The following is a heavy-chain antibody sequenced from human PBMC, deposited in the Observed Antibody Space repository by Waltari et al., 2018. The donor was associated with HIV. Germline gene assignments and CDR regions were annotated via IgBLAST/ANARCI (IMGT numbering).Heavy chain of an antibody. CDR2: ISTSSRYI. Sequence: EGKGGEEGGGGVKPGGSLRLSCAASGFTFSSYSMNWVRQAPGKGLEWVSSISTSSRYIYYADSLKGRFTISRDNAKNSLYLQMNSLRAEDTAVYDCAREGFCSNGVCSHYYGMDVWGQGTTVTVSS. CDR3: AREGFCSNGVCSHYYGMDV. V-gene: IGHV3-21*01. J-gene: IGHJ6*02. CDR1: GFTFSSYS. D-gene: IGHD2-8*01.